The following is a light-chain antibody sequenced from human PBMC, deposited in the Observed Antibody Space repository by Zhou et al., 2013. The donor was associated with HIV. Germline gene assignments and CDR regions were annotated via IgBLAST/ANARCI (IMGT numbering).Light chain of an antibody. J-gene: IGKJ1*01. CDR3: QQYNSYSRT. CDR2: GAS. CDR1: QSVNNN. V-gene: IGKV3-15*01. Sequence: EIVMTQSPATLSVSPGERATLSCRASQSVNNNLAWYQQKPGQAPRLLISGASTRATGIPARFSGSGSGTEFTLTISSLQPDDFATYYCQQYNSYSRTFGQGTKVDIK.